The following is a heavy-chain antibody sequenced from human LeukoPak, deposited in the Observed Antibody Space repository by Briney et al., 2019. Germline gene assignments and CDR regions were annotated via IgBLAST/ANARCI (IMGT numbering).Heavy chain of an antibody. CDR1: GFTVSNTY. CDR3: ARTNGRFGELLLDY. J-gene: IGHJ4*02. D-gene: IGHD3-10*01. Sequence: GGSLRLSCTASGFTVSNTYMSWARQAPGKGLEWVSVIYSGGSTYYADSVKGRFTISRDNSKNTLYLQINSLRAEDTAVYYCARTNGRFGELLLDYWGQGTLVTVSS. V-gene: IGHV3-53*01. CDR2: IYSGGST.